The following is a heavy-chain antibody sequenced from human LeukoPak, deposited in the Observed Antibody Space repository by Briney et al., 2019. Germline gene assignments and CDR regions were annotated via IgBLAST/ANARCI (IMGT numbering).Heavy chain of an antibody. CDR1: GFTFSSYW. CDR3: ARGDGHYRY. J-gene: IGHJ4*02. CDR2: INSDGSIT. Sequence: GGSLRLSCAASGFTFSSYWMHWVRQAPGKGLVWVSRINSDGSITIYADSVKGRLTISRDNARNTLYLQMNSLRAEDTAVYYCARGDGHYRYWGQGTLVTFSS. D-gene: IGHD5-24*01. V-gene: IGHV3-74*01.